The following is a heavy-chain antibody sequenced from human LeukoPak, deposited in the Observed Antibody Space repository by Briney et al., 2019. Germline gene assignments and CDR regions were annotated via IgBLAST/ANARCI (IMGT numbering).Heavy chain of an antibody. CDR1: GYTLNNYF. D-gene: IGHD2-8*01. Sequence: ASVTVSCKASGYTLNNYFISWVRQAPGRGLEWVGWISPHSHTTHYAEKVQGRVTMTTDPSTTTVYMELRSLRSDDTAVYFCARGQSMYYWGQGTPVTASS. CDR2: ISPHSHTT. V-gene: IGHV1-18*01. CDR3: ARGQSMYY. J-gene: IGHJ4*02.